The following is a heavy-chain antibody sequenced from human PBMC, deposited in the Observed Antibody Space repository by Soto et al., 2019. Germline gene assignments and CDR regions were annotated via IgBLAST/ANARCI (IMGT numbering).Heavy chain of an antibody. CDR3: ARDNPTYYDILTGYFIDY. D-gene: IGHD3-9*01. Sequence: PGGSLRLSCAASGFTFSSYSMNWVRQATGKGLEWVSSISSSSSYIYYADSVKGRFTISRDNAKNSLYLQMNSLRAEDTAVYYCARDNPTYYDILTGYFIDYWGQGTLVTVSS. V-gene: IGHV3-21*01. J-gene: IGHJ4*02. CDR1: GFTFSSYS. CDR2: ISSSSSYI.